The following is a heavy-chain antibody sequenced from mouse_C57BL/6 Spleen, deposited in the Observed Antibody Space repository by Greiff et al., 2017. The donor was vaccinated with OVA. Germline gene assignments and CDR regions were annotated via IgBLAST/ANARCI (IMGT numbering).Heavy chain of an antibody. D-gene: IGHD2-1*01. CDR3: ARGGNYESAMDY. J-gene: IGHJ4*01. Sequence: VQLQQSGPVLVKPGASVKMSCKASGYTFTDYYMNWVKQSHGKSLEWIGVINPYNGGTSYNQKFKGKATLTVDKSSSTAYMELNSLTSEDSAVYDCARGGNYESAMDYWGQGTSVTVSS. CDR1: GYTFTDYY. V-gene: IGHV1-19*01. CDR2: INPYNGGT.